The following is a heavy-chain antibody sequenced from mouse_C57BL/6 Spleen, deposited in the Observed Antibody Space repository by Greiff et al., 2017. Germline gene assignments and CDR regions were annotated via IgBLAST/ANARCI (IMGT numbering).Heavy chain of an antibody. J-gene: IGHJ4*01. CDR2: IDPETGGT. D-gene: IGHD2-5*01. V-gene: IGHV1-15*01. CDR3: TRYYSNYD. CDR1: GYTFTDYE. Sequence: VKLVESGAELVRPGASVTLSCKASGYTFTDYEMHWVKQTPVHGLEWIGAIDPETGGTAYNQKFKGKAILTADKSSSTAYMELRSLTSEDSAVYYCTRYYSNYDWGQGTSVTVSA.